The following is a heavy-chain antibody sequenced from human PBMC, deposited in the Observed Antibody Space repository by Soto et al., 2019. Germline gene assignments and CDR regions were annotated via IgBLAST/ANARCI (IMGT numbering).Heavy chain of an antibody. V-gene: IGHV4-4*07. J-gene: IGHJ4*02. CDR1: GGSINTFY. CDR3: ARSRFGEPAGDY. D-gene: IGHD3-10*01. Sequence: SETLSLTCTVSGGSINTFYWSWVRQPAGKGLEWIGRIFSSGSTSFNPSLESRVAMSVDTSKNHFSLNLSSVTAADTAVYYCARSRFGEPAGDYWGQGTLVTVSS. CDR2: IFSSGST.